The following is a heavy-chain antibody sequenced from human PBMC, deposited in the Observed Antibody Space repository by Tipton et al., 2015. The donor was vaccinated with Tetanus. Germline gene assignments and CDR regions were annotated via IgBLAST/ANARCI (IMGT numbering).Heavy chain of an antibody. CDR2: IKQNGSET. J-gene: IGHJ6*02. CDR3: AKDNGGYTSSWLYGMDV. D-gene: IGHD6-13*01. V-gene: IGHV3-7*03. Sequence: SLRLSCAASGFTFSNYWMSWVRQAPGKGLEWVANIKQNGSETSYVDSVKGRFTISRDNAKNSLYLQMNSLRAEDTALYYCAKDNGGYTSSWLYGMDVWGQGTPVTVSS. CDR1: GFTFSNYW.